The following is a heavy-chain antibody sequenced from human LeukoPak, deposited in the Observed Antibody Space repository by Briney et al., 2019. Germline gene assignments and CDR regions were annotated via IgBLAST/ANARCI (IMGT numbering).Heavy chain of an antibody. V-gene: IGHV3-74*01. Sequence: GGSLRLSCAASGFTFSTFWMHWVRQAPGKGLVWVSRINSDGSSSVFADSVKGRFTISRDNAKNTLYLQMNSLRADDTAVYYCARSEYSSSWYGDYYYFYMDVWGKGTTVTVAS. D-gene: IGHD6-13*01. CDR2: INSDGSSS. CDR3: ARSEYSSSWYGDYYYFYMDV. J-gene: IGHJ6*03. CDR1: GFTFSTFW.